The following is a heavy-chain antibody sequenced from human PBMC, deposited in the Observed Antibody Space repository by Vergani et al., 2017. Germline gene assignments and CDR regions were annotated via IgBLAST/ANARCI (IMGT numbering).Heavy chain of an antibody. V-gene: IGHV4-34*01. CDR1: GAAFNSYQ. J-gene: IGHJ3*01. D-gene: IGHD3-3*01. Sequence: QVQLHQWGAGLLKTSETLSLTCAVSGAAFNSYQWTWIRQSPGRGLEWIGEIDDKGKSICNPTLKSRVTISVDNSKRHFSLHVTSVTAXDSAMYYCVRRDFWVGPRTFDFWGAGTPVTVSS. CDR3: VRRDFWVGPRTFDF. CDR2: IDDKGKS.